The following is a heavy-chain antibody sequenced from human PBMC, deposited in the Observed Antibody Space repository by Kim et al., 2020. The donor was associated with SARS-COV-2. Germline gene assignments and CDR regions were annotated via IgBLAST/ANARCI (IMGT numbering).Heavy chain of an antibody. V-gene: IGHV4-34*01. CDR3: PRRVAAAGTQGPYYFDY. J-gene: IGHJ4*01. CDR2: INHSGST. D-gene: IGHD6-13*01. CDR1: GGSFSGYY. Sequence: SETLSLTCAVYGGSFSGYYWSWIRQPPGKGLEWIGEINHSGSTNYNPSLKSRVTISVDTSKNQFSLKLSSVIAADTAVYYCPRRVAAAGTQGPYYFDYLG.